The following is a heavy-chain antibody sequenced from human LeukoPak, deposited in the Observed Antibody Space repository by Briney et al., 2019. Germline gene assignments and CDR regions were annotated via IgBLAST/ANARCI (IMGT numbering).Heavy chain of an antibody. D-gene: IGHD6-13*01. CDR1: GGSISSYY. CDR3: ARSRYSSSGVDC. J-gene: IGHJ4*02. V-gene: IGHV4-59*01. CDR2: IYYSGST. Sequence: SETLSLTCTVSGGSISSYYWSWIRQPPGKGPEWIGYIYYSGSTNYNPSLKSRVTISVDTSKNQFSLKLSSVTAADTAVYYCARSRYSSSGVDCWGQGILVTVSS.